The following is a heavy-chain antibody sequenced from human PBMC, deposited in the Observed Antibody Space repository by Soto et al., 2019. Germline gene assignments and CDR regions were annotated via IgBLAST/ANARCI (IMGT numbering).Heavy chain of an antibody. CDR1: GGTFSSYA. CDR2: IIPIFGTA. V-gene: IGHV1-69*06. CDR3: ARDADSSSWYNWFDP. Sequence: QVQLVQSGAEVKKPGSSVKVSCKASGGTFSSYAISWVRQAPGQGLEWMGGIIPIFGTANYAQQFQGRVTITADKSTSTAYMELSSLRSEDTAVYYCARDADSSSWYNWFDPWGQGTLVTVSS. J-gene: IGHJ5*02. D-gene: IGHD6-13*01.